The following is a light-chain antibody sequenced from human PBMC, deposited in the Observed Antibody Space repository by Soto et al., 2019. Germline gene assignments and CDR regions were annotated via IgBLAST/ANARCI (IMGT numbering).Light chain of an antibody. J-gene: IGLJ2*01. CDR2: SNN. CDR3: AAWDDSLDGHVV. V-gene: IGLV1-44*01. CDR1: NSNIGSND. Sequence: QSVLTQPPSASGTPGQRVTISCSGSNSNIGSNDVNWYHQVPGTAPKLLIYSNNQRASGVPDRFSGSKSGTSASLAISGLQSEDEADYFCAAWDDSLDGHVVFGGGTKVTVL.